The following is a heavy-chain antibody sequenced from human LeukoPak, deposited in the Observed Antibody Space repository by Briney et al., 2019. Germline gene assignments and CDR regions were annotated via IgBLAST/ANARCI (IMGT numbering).Heavy chain of an antibody. CDR2: IYPGDSDT. CDR1: GYIFTSYW. D-gene: IGHD3-16*02. J-gene: IGHJ3*01. Sequence: GESLKISCKGSGYIFTSYWIGWARQMPGKGLEWMGLIYPGDSDTRYSPSFQGQVTISADKSISTAYLQWSSLRASDTAMYYCAIPLYDFVSGSYRYGAFDVWGQGTMVTVSS. CDR3: AIPLYDFVSGSYRYGAFDV. V-gene: IGHV5-51*01.